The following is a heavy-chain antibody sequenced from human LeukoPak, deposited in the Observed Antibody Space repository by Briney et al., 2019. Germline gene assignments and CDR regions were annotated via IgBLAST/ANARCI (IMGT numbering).Heavy chain of an antibody. CDR3: ARPTTGPYYFDY. J-gene: IGHJ4*02. CDR1: GFVFRAYA. D-gene: IGHD1-14*01. V-gene: IGHV3-23*01. CDR2: ISGTGYST. Sequence: PGGSLRLSCAASGFVFRAYAMTWVRQAPGKGLEWVSAISGTGYSTYYADSVKGRFTISRHNSENTLYLQLNSLRAEDTAVYYCARPTTGPYYFDYWGQGTLVTVSS.